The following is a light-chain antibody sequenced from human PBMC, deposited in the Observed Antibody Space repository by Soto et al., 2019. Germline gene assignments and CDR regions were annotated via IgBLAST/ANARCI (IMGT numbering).Light chain of an antibody. CDR3: QQYYKWPPWT. V-gene: IGKV3-15*01. Sequence: EIVMTQSPATLSVSPGERVSLSCRASQRIGSDLAWYQQKPGQAPRLLFYGASTRATGFPARFSGSGSGTEFTLTISSLESEDFAVYYCQQYYKWPPWTFGQGTRVEIK. J-gene: IGKJ1*01. CDR1: QRIGSD. CDR2: GAS.